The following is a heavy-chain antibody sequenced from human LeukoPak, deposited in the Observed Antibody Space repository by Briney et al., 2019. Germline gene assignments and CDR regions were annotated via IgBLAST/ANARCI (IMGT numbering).Heavy chain of an antibody. CDR1: GFTVSSNY. D-gene: IGHD1/OR15-1a*01. Sequence: GGSLRLSCAASGFTVSSNYMSWVRQAPGKGLEWVSVIYSGGSTYYADSVKGRFTISRDNSKNTLYLRMNSLRAEDTAVYYCARVRREMKRSLGRTTEYSYYYYMDVWGKGTTVTVSS. CDR2: IYSGGST. J-gene: IGHJ6*03. V-gene: IGHV3-66*01. CDR3: ARVRREMKRSLGRTTEYSYYYYMDV.